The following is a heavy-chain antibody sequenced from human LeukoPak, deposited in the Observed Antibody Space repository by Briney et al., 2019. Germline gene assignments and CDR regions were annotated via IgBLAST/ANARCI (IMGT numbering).Heavy chain of an antibody. CDR1: GGSISSYY. J-gene: IGHJ3*02. CDR3: ARHKRVTTWDNRVPAAFDI. D-gene: IGHD4-17*01. CDR2: IYYSGST. Sequence: SETLSLTCTVSGGSISSYYWSWIRQPPGKGLEWIGYIYYSGSTNYNPSLKSRVTISVDTSKNQFSLKLSSVTAADTAVYYCARHKRVTTWDNRVPAAFDIWGQGTMVTVSS. V-gene: IGHV4-59*08.